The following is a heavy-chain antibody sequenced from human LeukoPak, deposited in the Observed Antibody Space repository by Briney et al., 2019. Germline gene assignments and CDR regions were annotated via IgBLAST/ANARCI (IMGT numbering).Heavy chain of an antibody. CDR2: ISGSGDST. CDR1: GFTFSNYA. V-gene: IGHV3-23*01. Sequence: GGSLRLSCAASGFTFSNYAMRWVRQAPGKGLEWVSGISGSGDSTYYADSVKGRFTISRDNSKNTLYLQMNSLRAEDTAVYYCARAPPWFGTGYQYYYMDVWGKGTTVTISS. D-gene: IGHD3-10*01. CDR3: ARAPPWFGTGYQYYYMDV. J-gene: IGHJ6*03.